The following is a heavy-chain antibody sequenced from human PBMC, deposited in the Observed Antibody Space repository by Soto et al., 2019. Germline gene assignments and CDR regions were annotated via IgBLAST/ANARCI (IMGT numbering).Heavy chain of an antibody. CDR2: IYYSGST. CDR1: GGSISSYY. D-gene: IGHD6-13*01. Sequence: SETLSLTCTVSGGSISSYYWSWIRQPPGKGLEWIGYIYYSGSTNYNPSLKSRVTISVDTSKNQFSLKLSSVTAADTAVYYCARGLDAYSSSWYWFDYWGQGTLVTV. V-gene: IGHV4-59*01. J-gene: IGHJ4*02. CDR3: ARGLDAYSSSWYWFDY.